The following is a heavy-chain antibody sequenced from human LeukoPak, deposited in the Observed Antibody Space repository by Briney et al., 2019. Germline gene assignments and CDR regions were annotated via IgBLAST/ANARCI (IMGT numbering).Heavy chain of an antibody. CDR1: GESLSKYY. V-gene: IGHV4-34*01. CDR2: INHSGST. D-gene: IGHD2-8*01. Sequence: KPSETLSLTCAVYGESLSKYYWTWIRQSPGKGLEWIGEINHSGSTNYNPSLKSRVTISVDTSKNQFSLKLSSVTAADTAVYYCARAFGAYCTNGVCYHFDYWGQGTLVTVSS. CDR3: ARAFGAYCTNGVCYHFDY. J-gene: IGHJ4*02.